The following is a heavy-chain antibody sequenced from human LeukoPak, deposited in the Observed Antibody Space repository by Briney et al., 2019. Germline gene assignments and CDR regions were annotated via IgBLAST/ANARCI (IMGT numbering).Heavy chain of an antibody. Sequence: PSETLSLTCTVSGYSISSGYYWGWIRQPPGRGLEWIGSIHLTGSTVYSPSLKGRVTISLDTSKKPFSLKLRSVPDPDPAVYYCARLVGSASGDSSGQGTLVTASS. D-gene: IGHD2-15*01. CDR3: ARLVGSASGDS. J-gene: IGHJ5*01. V-gene: IGHV4-38-2*02. CDR1: GYSISSGYY. CDR2: IHLTGST.